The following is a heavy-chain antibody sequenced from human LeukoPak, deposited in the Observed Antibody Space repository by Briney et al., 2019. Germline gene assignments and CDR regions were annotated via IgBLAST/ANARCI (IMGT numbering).Heavy chain of an antibody. CDR2: IYYSGST. D-gene: IGHD1-26*01. V-gene: IGHV4-59*01. Sequence: SETPSLTCTVSGGSISSYYWSWFRQPPGKGLEWIGYIYYSGSTNYNPSLKSRVTISVDTSKNQFSLKLSSVTAADTAVYYCARLYSGSYALDYWGQGTLVTVSS. J-gene: IGHJ4*02. CDR3: ARLYSGSYALDY. CDR1: GGSISSYY.